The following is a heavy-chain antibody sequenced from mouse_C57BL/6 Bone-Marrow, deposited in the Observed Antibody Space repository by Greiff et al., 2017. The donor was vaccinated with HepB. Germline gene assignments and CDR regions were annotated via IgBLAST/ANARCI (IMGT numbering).Heavy chain of an antibody. J-gene: IGHJ1*03. CDR2: INPNYGTT. CDR3: ARERIYYSNYVPYFDV. V-gene: IGHV1-39*01. D-gene: IGHD2-5*01. Sequence: EVQLQQSGPELVKPGASVKISCKASGYSFTDYNMNWVKQSNGKSLEWIGVINPNYGTTSYNQKFKGKATLTVDQYSSTAYMQLNSLTSEDSAVYYCARERIYYSNYVPYFDVWGTGTTVTVSS. CDR1: GYSFTDYN.